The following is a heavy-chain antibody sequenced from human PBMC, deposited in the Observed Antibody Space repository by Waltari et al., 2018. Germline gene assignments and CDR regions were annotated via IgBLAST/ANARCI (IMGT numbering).Heavy chain of an antibody. V-gene: IGHV4-59*01. CDR1: GGSISSYY. CDR3: ASSGIAAGILDY. J-gene: IGHJ4*02. CDR2: IYYSGST. D-gene: IGHD6-13*01. Sequence: QVQLQESGPGLVKPSETLSLTCTVSGGSISSYYWSWIRQPPGKGLEWIGYIYYSGSTNYNPSLKSRVTISVDTSKNQFSLKLSSVTAADTAVYYCASSGIAAGILDYWGQGTLVTVSS.